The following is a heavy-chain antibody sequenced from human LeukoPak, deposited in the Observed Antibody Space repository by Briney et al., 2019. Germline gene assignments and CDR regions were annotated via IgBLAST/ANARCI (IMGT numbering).Heavy chain of an antibody. CDR3: ARHGSDYAFDY. CDR1: GGSISSFH. Sequence: SETLSLTCTVSGGSISSFHWSWLRQPPGKGLEWIAYMYYSGGTNCNPPLKSRVTISEDTSKNQFSLKLSSVTAADTAVYYCARHGSDYAFDYWGQGTLVTVSS. J-gene: IGHJ4*02. CDR2: MYYSGGT. V-gene: IGHV4-59*08. D-gene: IGHD4-17*01.